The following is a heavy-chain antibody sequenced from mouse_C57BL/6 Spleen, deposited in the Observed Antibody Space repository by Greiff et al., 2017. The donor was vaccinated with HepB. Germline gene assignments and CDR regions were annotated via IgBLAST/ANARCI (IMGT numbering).Heavy chain of an antibody. Sequence: VKLQESGPELVKPGASVKISCKASGYAFSSSWMNWVKQRPGKGLEWIGRIYPGDGDTNYNGKFKGKATLTADKSSSTAYMQLSSLTSEDSAVYFCANYDYDGVAYWGQGTLVTVSA. CDR2: IYPGDGDT. D-gene: IGHD2-4*01. CDR3: ANYDYDGVAY. J-gene: IGHJ3*01. CDR1: GYAFSSSW. V-gene: IGHV1-82*01.